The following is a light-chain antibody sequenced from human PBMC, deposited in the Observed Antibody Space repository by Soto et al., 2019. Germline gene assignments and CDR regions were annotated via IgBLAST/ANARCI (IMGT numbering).Light chain of an antibody. CDR3: QTWGTGIRV. CDR1: SGHSRYV. Sequence: QLVLTQSPSASASLGASVKLTCTLSSGHSRYVIAWHQQQPEKGPRYLMKVSSDGSHNKGDGIPDRFSGSSSGAERYLTISSLQSEDEADYYCQTWGTGIRVFGGGTKLTVL. CDR2: VSSDGSH. V-gene: IGLV4-69*01. J-gene: IGLJ3*02.